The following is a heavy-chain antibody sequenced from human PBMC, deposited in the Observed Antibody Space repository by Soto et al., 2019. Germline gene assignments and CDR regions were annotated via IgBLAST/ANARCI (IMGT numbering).Heavy chain of an antibody. J-gene: IGHJ4*02. Sequence: PGGSLTLSCAASGFTFSSYSMNWVRQAPGKGLEWVSSISSSSSYIYYADSVKGRVTISRDNAKTTLYLQMNTLRAEATALYYCATAPHYDFWCGYFDSWAKGTLVTVPS. CDR1: GFTFSSYS. CDR2: ISSSSSYI. CDR3: ATAPHYDFWCGYFDS. D-gene: IGHD3-3*01. V-gene: IGHV3-21*01.